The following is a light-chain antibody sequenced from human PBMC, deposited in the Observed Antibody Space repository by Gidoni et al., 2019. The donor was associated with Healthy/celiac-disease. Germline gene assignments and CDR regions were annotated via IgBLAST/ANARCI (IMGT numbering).Light chain of an antibody. V-gene: IGKV3-11*01. CDR1: QSVSSY. J-gene: IGKJ4*01. Sequence: DIVFTQSPATLSLSPGARATLSCRASQSVSSYLAWYQQQPGQAPRRLIYDASNRATGIPARFSGSGSGTDFTLTISSLEPEDFAVYYCQQRSNWLTFGGGTKVEIK. CDR3: QQRSNWLT. CDR2: DAS.